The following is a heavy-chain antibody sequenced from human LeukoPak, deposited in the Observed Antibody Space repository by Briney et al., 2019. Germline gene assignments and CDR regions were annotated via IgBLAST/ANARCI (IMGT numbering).Heavy chain of an antibody. CDR2: INPYSGDT. V-gene: IGHV1-2*06. CDR3: ARDQGSLTRSWYTGS. CDR1: GYTFTGYH. D-gene: IGHD6-13*01. Sequence: ASVKVSCKASGYTFTGYHIHWVRQAPGQGLEWMGRINPYSGDTNFAQKFQGRVTMTRDTSITTAYMDLSSLTPDDTAVYCCARDQGSLTRSWYTGSWGQGTQVTVSS. J-gene: IGHJ4*02.